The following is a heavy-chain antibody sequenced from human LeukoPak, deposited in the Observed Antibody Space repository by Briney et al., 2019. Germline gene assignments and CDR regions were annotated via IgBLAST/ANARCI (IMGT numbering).Heavy chain of an antibody. D-gene: IGHD1-14*01. CDR3: ARSPESGPRSREQPSGY. V-gene: IGHV1-2*02. Sequence: ASVKVSCKASGYTFTGYYMHWVRQAPGQGLEWMGWINPNSGGTNYAQKFQGRVTMTRDTSISTAYMELSRLRSDDTAVYYCARSPESGPRSREQPSGYWGQGTLVTVSS. J-gene: IGHJ4*02. CDR1: GYTFTGYY. CDR2: INPNSGGT.